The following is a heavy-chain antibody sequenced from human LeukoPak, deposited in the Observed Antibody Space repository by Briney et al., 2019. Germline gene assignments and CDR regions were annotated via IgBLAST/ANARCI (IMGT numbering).Heavy chain of an antibody. CDR2: ISGSADST. J-gene: IGHJ4*02. Sequence: PGGSLRPSCVASGFNVSSTYMNWVRQAPGKGLEWVSGISGSADSTYYADSVKGRFTISRDNSKNTLYLQMNSLRAEDTAVYYCAKARICYTPSCLGWGQGTLVTVSS. V-gene: IGHV3-23*01. CDR3: AKARICYTPSCLG. CDR1: GFNVSSTY. D-gene: IGHD2-2*01.